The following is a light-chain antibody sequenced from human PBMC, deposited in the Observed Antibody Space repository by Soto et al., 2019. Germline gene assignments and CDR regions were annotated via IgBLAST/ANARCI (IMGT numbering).Light chain of an antibody. CDR1: SSDFGSYKF. CDR3: FSFTSTNTHV. J-gene: IGLJ1*01. Sequence: QSVLTQPASVSGSPGQSVTISCTGTSSDFGSYKFVSWYQHHPGKVPKVIIYETSKRPSGVSYRFSGSKSGNTASLTISGLQAEDEADYYCFSFTSTNTHVFGSGTKVTVL. V-gene: IGLV2-23*01. CDR2: ETS.